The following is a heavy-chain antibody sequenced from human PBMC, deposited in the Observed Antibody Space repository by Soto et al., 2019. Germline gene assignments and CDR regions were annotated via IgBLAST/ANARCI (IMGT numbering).Heavy chain of an antibody. V-gene: IGHV3-11*04. CDR2: ISSSGHMT. CDR3: AGTYGAADS. Sequence: VQLVESGGGLVRPGGSLSLSCAASGFGFTFSNYYMNWIRQSPGKGLEWVASISSSGHMTFYAPSVNGRFTISRDNWMNSQYLQMNSLTVEDTGVYFCAGTYGAADSWGPGTLVTVSS. CDR1: GFGFTFSNYY. J-gene: IGHJ5*01. D-gene: IGHD2-8*01.